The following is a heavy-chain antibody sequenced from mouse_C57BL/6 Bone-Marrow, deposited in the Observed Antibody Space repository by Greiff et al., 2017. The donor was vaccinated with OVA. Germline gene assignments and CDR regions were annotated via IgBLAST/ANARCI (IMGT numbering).Heavy chain of an antibody. V-gene: IGHV1-85*01. CDR2: IYPRDGST. CDR3: AREGIYYYGSRRDWYFDV. CDR1: GYTFTSYD. J-gene: IGHJ1*03. Sequence: QVHVKQSGPELVKPGASVKLSCKASGYTFTSYDINWVKQRPGQGLEWIGWIYPRDGSTKYNEKFKGKATLTVDTSSSTAYMELHSLTSEDSAVYFCAREGIYYYGSRRDWYFDVWGTGTTVTVSS. D-gene: IGHD1-1*01.